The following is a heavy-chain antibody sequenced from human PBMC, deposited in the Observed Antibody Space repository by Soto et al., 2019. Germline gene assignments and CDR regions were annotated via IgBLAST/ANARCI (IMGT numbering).Heavy chain of an antibody. J-gene: IGHJ4*02. CDR2: IIPIFGTA. Sequence: SVKVSCKASGGTFSSYAISWVRQAPGQGLEWMGGIIPIFGTANYAQKFQGRVTITADESTSTAYMELSSLRSEDTAVYYCARGDIPGSGSYYPYYFDYWGQGTLVTVSS. CDR3: ARGDIPGSGSYYPYYFDY. CDR1: GGTFSSYA. D-gene: IGHD3-10*01. V-gene: IGHV1-69*13.